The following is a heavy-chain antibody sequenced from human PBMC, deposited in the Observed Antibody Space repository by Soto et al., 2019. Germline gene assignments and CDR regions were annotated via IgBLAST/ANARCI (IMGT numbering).Heavy chain of an antibody. CDR2: ISSRRDYI. CDR3: VRAGTMIRGVNY. J-gene: IGHJ4*02. V-gene: IGHV3-21*01. CDR1: GFLFSSYT. D-gene: IGHD3-10*01. Sequence: ESGGGLVKPGGSLRLSCAASGFLFSSYTMNWVRQAPGKGLEWVSSISSRRDYIYYADSVKGRFTISRDNAKNSLYLQMNSLRAEDTAVYYCVRAGTMIRGVNYWGQGTLVTVSS.